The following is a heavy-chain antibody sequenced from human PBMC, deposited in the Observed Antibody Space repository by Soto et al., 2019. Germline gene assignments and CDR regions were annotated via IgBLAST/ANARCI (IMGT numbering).Heavy chain of an antibody. CDR1: GYTFTAHL. D-gene: IGHD3-22*01. Sequence: ASVKVSCRASGYTFTAHLLLWVRQAPGQGLEWMVWINAKSGGTDYAQKFQERVTMSRDTSINTAYMQLSRLTSDDTAVYFCATDDGHYYGAVWGQGTRVTVS. CDR2: INAKSGGT. V-gene: IGHV1-2*02. J-gene: IGHJ6*02. CDR3: ATDDGHYYGAV.